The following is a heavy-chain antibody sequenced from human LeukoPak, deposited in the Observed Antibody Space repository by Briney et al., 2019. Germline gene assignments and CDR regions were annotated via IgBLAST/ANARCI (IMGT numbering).Heavy chain of an antibody. CDR3: AKDPWIQLWLRDYSDY. D-gene: IGHD5-18*01. CDR1: GFTFRSHA. CDR2: IYENGGTT. Sequence: PGGSLRLSCVGSGFTFRSHAMSWVRQAPEKGLEFVSGIYENGGTTYYADSVKGRFTISRDNSKNTLYLQMNSLRAEDTAVYYCAKDPWIQLWLRDYSDYWGQGTLVTVSS. V-gene: IGHV3-23*01. J-gene: IGHJ4*02.